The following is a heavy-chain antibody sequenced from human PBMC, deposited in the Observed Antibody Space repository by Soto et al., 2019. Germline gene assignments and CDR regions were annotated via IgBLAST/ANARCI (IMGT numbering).Heavy chain of an antibody. V-gene: IGHV1-69*04. CDR3: EREMRHSSLFDY. J-gene: IGHJ4*02. CDR1: GEGYSSYL. CDR2: IIPILGIA. Sequence: KLDRKTVGEGYSSYLSGRRSMNTKKELEWMGRIIPILGIANYAQKFQGRVTITADKSTSTAYMELSSLRSEDTAVYYCEREMRHSSLFDYWGQGTLVTVSS. D-gene: IGHD6-6*01.